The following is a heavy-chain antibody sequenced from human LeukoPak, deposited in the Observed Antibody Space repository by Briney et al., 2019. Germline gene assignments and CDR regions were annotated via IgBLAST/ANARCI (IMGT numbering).Heavy chain of an antibody. J-gene: IGHJ4*02. D-gene: IGHD6-6*01. CDR2: ISSSGSTI. Sequence: GGSLRLSCAASGFTFSNAWMNWVRQAPGKGLEWVSYISSSGSTIYYADSVKGRFTISRDNAKNSLYLQMNSLRAEDTAVYYCARGKYGSSSLIDYWGQGTLVTVSS. CDR3: ARGKYGSSSLIDY. CDR1: GFTFSNAW. V-gene: IGHV3-48*04.